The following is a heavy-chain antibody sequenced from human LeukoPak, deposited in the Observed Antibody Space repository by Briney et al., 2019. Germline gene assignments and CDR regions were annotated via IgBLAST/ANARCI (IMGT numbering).Heavy chain of an antibody. Sequence: PGMSLRLPRAASGVTLSPYGMHWVRQAPGKGLEWVAVISYEGGTQHYADSVKGRFIISRDNPRNTLYLQMNILRTEDTAVYYCAKEGTPQVSTWSDLCGEGTQVIVSS. D-gene: IGHD3-10*01. V-gene: IGHV3-30*18. CDR2: ISYEGGTQ. J-gene: IGHJ5*02. CDR3: AKEGTPQVSTWSDL. CDR1: GVTLSPYG.